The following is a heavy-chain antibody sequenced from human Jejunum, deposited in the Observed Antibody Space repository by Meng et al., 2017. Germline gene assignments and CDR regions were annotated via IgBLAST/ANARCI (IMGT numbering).Heavy chain of an antibody. CDR1: VDSFNSLDYY. CDR2: INYSGST. Sequence: SRHVRLYPPHTLLLTRTCSVDSFNSLDYYWSWIRQPPKTCLEWIGYINYSGSTYYNPSLKSRVSISGDTSNKQFSLKLTSVTAADTAVYYCARSPYSGSALPFFDYWGQGSLVTVSS. V-gene: IGHV4-30-4*08. CDR3: ARSPYSGSALPFFDY. D-gene: IGHD1-26*01. J-gene: IGHJ4*02.